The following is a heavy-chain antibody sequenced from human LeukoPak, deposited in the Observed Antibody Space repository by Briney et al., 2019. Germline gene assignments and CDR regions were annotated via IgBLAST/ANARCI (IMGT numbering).Heavy chain of an antibody. J-gene: IGHJ4*02. V-gene: IGHV3-9*01. CDR3: AKDSGG. Sequence: GRSLRLSCAASGFTFDDYAMHWVRQAPGKGLEWVSGISWNSGSIGYADSVKGRFTISRDNAKNSLYLQMNSLRAEDTALYYYAKDSGGWGQGTLVTVSS. CDR1: GFTFDDYA. CDR2: ISWNSGSI.